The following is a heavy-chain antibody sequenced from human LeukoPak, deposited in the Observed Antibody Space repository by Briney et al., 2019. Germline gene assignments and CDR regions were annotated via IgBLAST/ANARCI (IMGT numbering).Heavy chain of an antibody. J-gene: IGHJ6*02. V-gene: IGHV1-69*04. D-gene: IGHD6-19*01. CDR1: GGTFSSYA. Sequence: SVKVSCKASGGTFSSYAISWVRPAPGEGLVWMGRIITILGIANYAQKFQGRVTITADKSTSTAYMELSSLRSEDTAVYYCARDLDQGYSSGRIYYGMDVWGQGTTVTVSS. CDR2: IITILGIA. CDR3: ARDLDQGYSSGRIYYGMDV.